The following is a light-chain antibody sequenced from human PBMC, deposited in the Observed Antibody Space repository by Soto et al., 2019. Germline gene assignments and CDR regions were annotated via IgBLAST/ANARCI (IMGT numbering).Light chain of an antibody. Sequence: QSALTQPRSVSGSPGQSVTISCTGTSCDVGGHNFVSWYQQHPGKAPKLTIYDVSRRPSGVPDRFSGSKSGNTASLTISGLQAEDEADYYCCSCAGSYTWVFGGGTKFTVL. CDR1: SCDVGGHNF. J-gene: IGLJ3*02. CDR3: CSCAGSYTWV. CDR2: DVS. V-gene: IGLV2-11*01.